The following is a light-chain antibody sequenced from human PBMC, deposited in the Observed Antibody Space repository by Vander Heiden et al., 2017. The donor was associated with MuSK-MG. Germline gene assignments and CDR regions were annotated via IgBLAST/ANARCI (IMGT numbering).Light chain of an antibody. J-gene: IGKJ1*01. Sequence: DIVMTQSPDSLAVSLGERATIDCKSKQSLLYNSNNKNYLAWYQQKPGQPPKLLIYWASTRESGVPDRFSGSGSGTDFTLTISSLQAEDVAVYYCHQYDTTPWTFGQGTKVEIK. CDR1: QSLLYNSNNKNY. CDR2: WAS. V-gene: IGKV4-1*01. CDR3: HQYDTTPWT.